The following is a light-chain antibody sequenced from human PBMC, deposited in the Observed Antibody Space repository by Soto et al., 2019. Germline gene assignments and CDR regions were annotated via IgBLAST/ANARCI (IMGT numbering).Light chain of an antibody. CDR1: NSNIGSKY. CDR2: RNN. Sequence: VLTQPPSASGTPGQRVTISCSGSNSNIGSKYVYWYQQLPGTAPKLLLYRNNQRPSGVPDRFSGSKSGTSASLATSGLRSEDEADYYCAAWDNSLVGGPAFGGGTKLTVL. J-gene: IGLJ2*01. CDR3: AAWDNSLVGGPA. V-gene: IGLV1-47*01.